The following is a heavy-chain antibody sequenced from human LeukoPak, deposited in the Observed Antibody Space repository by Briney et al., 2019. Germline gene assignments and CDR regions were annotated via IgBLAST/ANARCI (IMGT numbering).Heavy chain of an antibody. CDR3: ARHGDTGYEPFDY. J-gene: IGHJ4*02. D-gene: IGHD5-12*01. CDR1: GGSISSYY. Sequence: KPSETLSLTCTVSGGSISSYYWNWIRQPPGKGLEWIGYIYYSGSTNYNPSLKSRVTISVDTSKNQFSLKLSSVTAADTAVYYCARHGDTGYEPFDYWGQGTLVTVSS. CDR2: IYYSGST. V-gene: IGHV4-59*08.